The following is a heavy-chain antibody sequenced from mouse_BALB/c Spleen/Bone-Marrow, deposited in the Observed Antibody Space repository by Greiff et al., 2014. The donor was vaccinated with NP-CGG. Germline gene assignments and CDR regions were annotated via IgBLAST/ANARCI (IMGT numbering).Heavy chain of an antibody. D-gene: IGHD1-1*01. Sequence: QVHVKQSGSELRSPGSSVKLSCKDFDSEVFPIAYMSWVRQKPGHGFEWIGDILPSIGRTIYGEKFEDKATLDADTVSNTAYLELNSLTSEDSAIYYCARKRDYYGSSYDWYFDVWGAGTTVTVSS. V-gene: IGHV15-2*02. CDR1: DSEVFPIAY. CDR3: ARKRDYYGSSYDWYFDV. J-gene: IGHJ1*01. CDR2: ILPSIGRT.